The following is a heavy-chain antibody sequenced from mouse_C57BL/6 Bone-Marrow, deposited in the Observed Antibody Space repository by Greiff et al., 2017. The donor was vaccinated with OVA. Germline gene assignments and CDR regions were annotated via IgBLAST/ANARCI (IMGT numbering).Heavy chain of an antibody. V-gene: IGHV1-5*01. CDR1: GYTFTSYW. Sequence: VQLKESGTVLARPGASVKMSCKTSGYTFTSYWMHWVKQRPGQGLEWIGAIYPGNSETSYNQKFKGKATLTAVNTASTAYMELSSLTNEDSAVYYCAGLRYAMDYWGQGTSVTVSS. CDR3: AGLRYAMDY. CDR2: IYPGNSET. J-gene: IGHJ4*01. D-gene: IGHD2-4*01.